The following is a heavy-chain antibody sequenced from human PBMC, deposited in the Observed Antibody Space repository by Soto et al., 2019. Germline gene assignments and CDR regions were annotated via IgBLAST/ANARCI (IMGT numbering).Heavy chain of an antibody. CDR1: GTSVSNYY. J-gene: IGHJ4*02. CDR3: ARGGIQLSYAFDY. Sequence: SETLSLTCSVSGTSVSNYYWSWIRQPAGKGLEHIGRIYTSGSTSYNPSLKSRVTMSMDTSQTQIYLNLTSVTAADTAVYYCARGGIQLSYAFDYWGQGIEVTVSS. D-gene: IGHD5-18*01. V-gene: IGHV4-4*07. CDR2: IYTSGST.